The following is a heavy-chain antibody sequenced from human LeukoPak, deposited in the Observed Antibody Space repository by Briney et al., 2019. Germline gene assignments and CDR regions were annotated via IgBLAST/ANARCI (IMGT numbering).Heavy chain of an antibody. CDR3: ARDTIDSSGWWDPYYYYYDGMDV. Sequence: PGGSLRLSCAASGFTFSSYSRSWVRQAPGKGLEWVSSISSSSSYIYYADSVKGRFTISRDNAKNSLYLQMNSLRAEDTAVYYCARDTIDSSGWWDPYYYYYDGMDVWGQGTTVTVSS. V-gene: IGHV3-21*01. CDR2: ISSSSSYI. J-gene: IGHJ6*02. CDR1: GFTFSSYS. D-gene: IGHD6-19*01.